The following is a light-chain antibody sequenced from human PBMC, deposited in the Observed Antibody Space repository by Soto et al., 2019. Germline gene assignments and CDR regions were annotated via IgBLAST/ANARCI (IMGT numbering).Light chain of an antibody. CDR2: DND. Sequence: QSVLTQPPSVSAAPGQTVTISCSGSSSNIGNNYVSWYQQLPGTAPKLLIYDNDKRPSGIPDRFSGSKSGTSATLGITGLQTGDEADYYCGTYDSSLSAGVFGGGTKLT. CDR3: GTYDSSLSAGV. V-gene: IGLV1-51*01. J-gene: IGLJ2*01. CDR1: SSNIGNNY.